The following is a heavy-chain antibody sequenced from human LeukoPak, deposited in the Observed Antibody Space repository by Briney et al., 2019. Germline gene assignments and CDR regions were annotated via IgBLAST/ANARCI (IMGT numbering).Heavy chain of an antibody. D-gene: IGHD2/OR15-2a*01. V-gene: IGHV3-53*01. CDR3: ARDFEGVHRTTNSYTYYYYMDV. Sequence: GGSLRLSCAASGFTASDNYMTWVRQAPGKGLEWVSIIYGGSTYYADSVKGRFTISRDNSKNTVYLQMNSLRAEDTAVYYCARDFEGVHRTTNSYTYYYYMDVWGKGTTVIVSS. J-gene: IGHJ6*03. CDR1: GFTASDNY. CDR2: IYGGST.